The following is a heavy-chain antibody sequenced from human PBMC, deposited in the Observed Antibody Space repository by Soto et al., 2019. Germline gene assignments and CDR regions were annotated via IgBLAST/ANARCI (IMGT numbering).Heavy chain of an antibody. Sequence: QVQLVQSGAEVRKPGASVQVSCKASGYTFSSHGIIWVRQAPGQGLEWMGWISGYNGNAKYAQRFQGRVTMTTDTSTSTDYMDLRSLGSDDSAVYYCAREGSYGCYDCWGQGTLVTVSS. CDR1: GYTFSSHG. CDR2: ISGYNGNA. J-gene: IGHJ4*02. V-gene: IGHV1-18*01. D-gene: IGHD2-15*01. CDR3: AREGSYGCYDC.